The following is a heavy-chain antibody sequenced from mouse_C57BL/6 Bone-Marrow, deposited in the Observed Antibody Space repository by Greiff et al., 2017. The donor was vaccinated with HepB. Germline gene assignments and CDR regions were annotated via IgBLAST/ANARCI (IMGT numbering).Heavy chain of an antibody. CDR1: GYAFTNYL. J-gene: IGHJ4*01. Sequence: HVQLQQSGAELVRPGTSVKVSCKASGYAFTNYLIEWVKQRPGQGLEWIGVINPGSGGTNYNEKFKDKATLTVDKSSSTAYMQLSSLTSEDSAVYYCARFEYYGPNYYAMDYWGQGTSVTVSS. D-gene: IGHD1-1*01. CDR3: ARFEYYGPNYYAMDY. V-gene: IGHV1-54*01. CDR2: INPGSGGT.